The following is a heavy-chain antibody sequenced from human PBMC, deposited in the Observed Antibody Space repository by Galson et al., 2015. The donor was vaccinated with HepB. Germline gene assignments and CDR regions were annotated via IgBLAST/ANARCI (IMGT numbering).Heavy chain of an antibody. J-gene: IGHJ6*02. CDR1: EFILSMYW. CDR3: ARVKRGEWYSFYYYGMDV. D-gene: IGHD3-10*01. V-gene: IGHV3-7*05. Sequence: SLRLSCAASEFILSMYWMHWVRQAPGKGLEWVANIKEDGSEKNYVDSVKGRFTISRDNAKNSLYLQMNSLRAEDTAIYYCARVKRGEWYSFYYYGMDVWGQGTTVTVTS. CDR2: IKEDGSEK.